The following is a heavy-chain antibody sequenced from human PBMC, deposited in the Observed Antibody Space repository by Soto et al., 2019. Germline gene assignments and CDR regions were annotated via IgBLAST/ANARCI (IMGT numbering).Heavy chain of an antibody. V-gene: IGHV4-30-2*01. CDR2: IYHSGST. J-gene: IGHJ4*02. Sequence: QLQLQESGSGPVKPSQTLSLTCAVSGGSISSGGYSWSWIRQPPGKGLEWIGYIYHSGSTYYNPSLKSRVTISVDRSENQFSLKLSSVTAADTAVYYCASGQQLVRNYWGQGTLVTVSS. D-gene: IGHD6-13*01. CDR1: GGSISSGGYS. CDR3: ASGQQLVRNY.